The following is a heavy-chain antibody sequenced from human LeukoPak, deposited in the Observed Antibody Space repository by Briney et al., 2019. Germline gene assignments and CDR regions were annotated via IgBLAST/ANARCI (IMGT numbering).Heavy chain of an antibody. V-gene: IGHV4-34*01. Sequence: SETLSLTCDLSGGSCDDYYCSWIRQPPGKGLEWIGEIHPHGIFYYNSSLMSRVTTSIDTSKTQFSLRLTSVTAADTAFYYCSRGRDRSKAGDHWGPGSLVTVSS. CDR3: SRGRDRSKAGDH. D-gene: IGHD5-24*01. CDR1: GGSCDDYY. CDR2: IHPHGIF. J-gene: IGHJ4*02.